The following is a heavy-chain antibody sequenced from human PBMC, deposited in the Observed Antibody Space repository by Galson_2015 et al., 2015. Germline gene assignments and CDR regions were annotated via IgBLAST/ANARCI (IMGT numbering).Heavy chain of an antibody. Sequence: CAISGDSVSSHSAAWNWFRQSPSRGLEWLGRTYYRSKWYNDYAVSVKSRITINPDTSKNQFSLQLNSVTPEDTAVYYCARDLRSGSGWYGGTHDAFDIWGQGTMVTVSS. D-gene: IGHD6-19*01. CDR3: ARDLRSGSGWYGGTHDAFDI. CDR1: GDSVSSHSAA. J-gene: IGHJ3*02. V-gene: IGHV6-1*01. CDR2: TYYRSKWYN.